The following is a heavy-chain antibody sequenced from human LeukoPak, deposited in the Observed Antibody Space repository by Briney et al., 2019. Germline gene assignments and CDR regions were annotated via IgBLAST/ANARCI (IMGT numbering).Heavy chain of an antibody. CDR3: ARHEYRIVGATTVWFDP. CDR2: IYYSGST. Sequence: PSETLSLTCTVSGGSISSYYWSWIRQPPGKGLEWIGYIYYSGSTNYNPSLKSRVTISVDTSKNQFSLKLSSVTAADTAVYYCARHEYRIVGATTVWFDPWGQGTLVTVSS. CDR1: GGSISSYY. V-gene: IGHV4-59*08. D-gene: IGHD1-26*01. J-gene: IGHJ5*02.